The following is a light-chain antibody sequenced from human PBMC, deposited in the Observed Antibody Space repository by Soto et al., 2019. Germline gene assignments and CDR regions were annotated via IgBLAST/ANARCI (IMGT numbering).Light chain of an antibody. Sequence: LTQPRSVSGSPGQSVTISCTGTSIDVGDSDFVSWYRQHPGKAPKLIIYEVTKRPSEVPDRFSGSKSGNTASLTVSGLQAEDEADYFCCSHAGDNTYVFGTGTKVTVL. CDR1: SIDVGDSDF. J-gene: IGLJ1*01. CDR2: EVT. V-gene: IGLV2-11*01. CDR3: CSHAGDNTYV.